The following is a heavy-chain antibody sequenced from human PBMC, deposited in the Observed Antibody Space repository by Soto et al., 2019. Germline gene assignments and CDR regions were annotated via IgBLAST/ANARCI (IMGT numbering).Heavy chain of an antibody. CDR2: ISSSSTI. J-gene: IGHJ6*02. CDR1: GFTFSSYS. Sequence: EVQLVESGGGLVQPGGSLRLSCAASGFTFSSYSMNWVRQAPGKGLEWVSYISSSSTIYYADSVKGRFTISRDNAKNSLYLQMNSLRDEDTAVYYCAREGYEASYYYYGMDVWGQGTTVTVSS. CDR3: AREGYEASYYYYGMDV. V-gene: IGHV3-48*02. D-gene: IGHD6-13*01.